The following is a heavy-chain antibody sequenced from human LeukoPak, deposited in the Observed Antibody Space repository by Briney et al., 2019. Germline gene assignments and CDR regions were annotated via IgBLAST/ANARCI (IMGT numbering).Heavy chain of an antibody. J-gene: IGHJ4*02. CDR3: ASGIYYASVHTWSPV. CDR2: ISYSSVYI. Sequence: GGSLRLSCAASGFSFSSYSMNWVRQAPGKGLEWVSSISYSSVYIYYIDSVKGRFTISRDDAKNSLYLQMNSLGAEDTAVYYCASGIYYASVHTWSPVWGQGILVTVSS. CDR1: GFSFSSYS. V-gene: IGHV3-21*01. D-gene: IGHD3-10*01.